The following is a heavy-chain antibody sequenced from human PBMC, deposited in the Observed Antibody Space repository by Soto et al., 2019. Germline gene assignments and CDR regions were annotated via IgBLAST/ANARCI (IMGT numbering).Heavy chain of an antibody. V-gene: IGHV1-8*01. Sequence: QVQLVQSGAEVKKPGASVKVSCKASGYTFTSYDINWVRQATGQGREWMGWMNPNSGNTGYAQKLQGRVTMTRNTSISTAYMELSSLISEDTAVYCCALIAVAARWGDDYWGQGTLVTVSS. CDR3: ALIAVAARWGDDY. D-gene: IGHD6-13*01. J-gene: IGHJ4*02. CDR1: GYTFTSYD. CDR2: MNPNSGNT.